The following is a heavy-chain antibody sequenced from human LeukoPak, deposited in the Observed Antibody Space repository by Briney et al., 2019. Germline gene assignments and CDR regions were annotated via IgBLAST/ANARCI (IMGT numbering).Heavy chain of an antibody. CDR1: GGSISSSSYY. CDR2: IYYSGST. J-gene: IGHJ5*02. V-gene: IGHV4-39*07. CDR3: ARNSYDSGGYLWFDP. D-gene: IGHD3-22*01. Sequence: SETLSLTCTVSGGSISSSSYYWGWIRQPPGKGLEWIGSIYYSGSTYYNPSLKSRVTISVDTSKNQFSLKLSSVTAADTAVYYCARNSYDSGGYLWFDPWGQGTLVTVSS.